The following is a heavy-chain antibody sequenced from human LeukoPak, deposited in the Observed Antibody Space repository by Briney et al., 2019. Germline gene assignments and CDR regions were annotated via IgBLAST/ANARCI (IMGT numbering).Heavy chain of an antibody. CDR2: IYSGGST. CDR1: GFTVSSNY. V-gene: IGHV3-53*01. Sequence: GGSLRLSCAASGFTVSSNYMSWVRQAPGKGLEWVSVIYSGGSTYYADSVKGRFTISRDNSKNTLYLQMNSLRAEDTAVYHCARAAQYYYDSSGYYFDYWGQGTLVTVSS. D-gene: IGHD3-22*01. CDR3: ARAAQYYYDSSGYYFDY. J-gene: IGHJ4*02.